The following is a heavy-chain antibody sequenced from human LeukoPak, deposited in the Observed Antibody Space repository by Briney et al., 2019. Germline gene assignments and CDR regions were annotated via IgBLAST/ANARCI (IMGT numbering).Heavy chain of an antibody. CDR1: GGSFSGYY. D-gene: IGHD2-15*01. CDR3: VRGLGVVVVAATPGYYYMDV. V-gene: IGHV4-34*01. Sequence: PSETLSLTCAVYGGSFSGYYWSWIRQPPGKGLEWIGEINHSGSTNYNPSLKSRVTISVDTSKNQFSLKLSSVTAADTAVYYCVRGLGVVVVAATPGYYYMDVWGKGTTVTVSS. CDR2: INHSGST. J-gene: IGHJ6*03.